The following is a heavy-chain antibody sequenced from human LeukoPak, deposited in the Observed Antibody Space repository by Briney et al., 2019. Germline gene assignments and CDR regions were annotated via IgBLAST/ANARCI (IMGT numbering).Heavy chain of an antibody. V-gene: IGHV4-59*01. CDR1: GASISSYY. Sequence: PSETLSLTCTVSGASISSYYWSWIRQPPGKGLEWIGYIYYSGSTNDNPSLKSRVTMSVDMSKRQISLKLSSVTAADTAVYYCAAMARATLRWSFDLWGRGTPVIVSS. D-gene: IGHD5-18*01. CDR3: AAMARATLRWSFDL. J-gene: IGHJ2*01. CDR2: IYYSGST.